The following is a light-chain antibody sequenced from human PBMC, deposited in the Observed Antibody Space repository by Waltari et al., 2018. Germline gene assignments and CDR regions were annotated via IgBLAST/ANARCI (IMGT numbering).Light chain of an antibody. Sequence: QTVVTQEQSLSVSPGGTVTLPCTLSSGSVSTTSSASWYQQTPGQAPRTLVYKINIRSSGVPDRFSGSMLGNKAALTITGAQAEDESDYYCVLYLGSGIWVFGGGTKLTVL. J-gene: IGLJ3*02. CDR3: VLYLGSGIWV. CDR1: SGSVSTTSS. V-gene: IGLV8-61*01. CDR2: KIN.